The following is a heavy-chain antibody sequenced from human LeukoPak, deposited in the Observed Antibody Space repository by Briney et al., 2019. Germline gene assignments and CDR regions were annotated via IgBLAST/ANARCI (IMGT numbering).Heavy chain of an antibody. V-gene: IGHV3-74*01. CDR1: GFTFTSHW. J-gene: IGHJ4*02. Sequence: PGGSLRLSCAASGFTFTSHWMHWVRQAPGKGPVWVSRITRHGTNKTYTASVKGRFTVSRDNAKNTLFLQMNSLRAEDTAVYYCVREGYGPGNFPLDSWGQGTLVTVSS. CDR2: ITRHGTNK. CDR3: VREGYGPGNFPLDS. D-gene: IGHD3-10*01.